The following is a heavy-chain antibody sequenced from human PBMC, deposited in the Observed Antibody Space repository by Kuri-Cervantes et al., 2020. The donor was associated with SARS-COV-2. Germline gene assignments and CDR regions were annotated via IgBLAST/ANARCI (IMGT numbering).Heavy chain of an antibody. D-gene: IGHD6-19*01. CDR2: IYYSGST. CDR1: GGSISSGGYS. CDR3: ARGVGAAVAGTLITIYYYYGMDV. V-gene: IGHV4-30-2*03. Sequence: SQTLSLTCAVSGGSISSGGYSWSWIRQPPGKGLEWIGSIYYSGSTYYNPSLKSRVTISVDTSKNQFSLKLSSVTAADTAVYYCARGVGAAVAGTLITIYYYYGMDVWGQGTTVTVSS. J-gene: IGHJ6*02.